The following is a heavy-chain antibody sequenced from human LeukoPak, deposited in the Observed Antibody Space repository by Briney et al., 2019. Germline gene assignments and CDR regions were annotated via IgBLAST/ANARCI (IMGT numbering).Heavy chain of an antibody. J-gene: IGHJ5*02. D-gene: IGHD2-21*02. Sequence: GRSLRLSCAASGFTFSSYAMHWVRQAPGKGLVWVAVISYDGSNKYYADSVKGRLTISRDNSKNTLYLQMNSLRAEDTAVYYCARGLEVVTAISQGWFDPWGQGTLVTVS. CDR3: ARGLEVVTAISQGWFDP. CDR1: GFTFSSYA. V-gene: IGHV3-30-3*01. CDR2: ISYDGSNK.